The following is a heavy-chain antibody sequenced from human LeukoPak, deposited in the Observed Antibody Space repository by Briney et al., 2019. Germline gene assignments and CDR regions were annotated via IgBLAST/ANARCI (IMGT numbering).Heavy chain of an antibody. V-gene: IGHV4-30-2*01. Sequence: SETLSLTCAVSGGSISSGGYSWSWIRQPPGKGLEWIGYIYHSGSTYYNPSLKSRVTISVDTSKNQFSLKLSSVTAADTAVYYCARDILTGSNFDYWGQGTLVTVSS. CDR3: ARDILTGSNFDY. J-gene: IGHJ4*02. D-gene: IGHD3-9*01. CDR2: IYHSGST. CDR1: GGSISSGGYS.